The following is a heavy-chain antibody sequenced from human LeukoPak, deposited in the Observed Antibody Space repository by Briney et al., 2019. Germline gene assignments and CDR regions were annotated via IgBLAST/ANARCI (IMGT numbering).Heavy chain of an antibody. CDR2: IYYSGST. D-gene: IGHD3-9*01. CDR1: GYSISSGYY. J-gene: IGHJ4*02. CDR3: ARSVDFLRGSYYDILTGFDY. V-gene: IGHV4-61*01. Sequence: SETLSLTCTVSGYSISSGYYWSWIRQPPGKGLEWIGYIYYSGSTNYNPSLKSRVTISVDTSKNQFSLKLSSVTAADTAVYYCARSVDFLRGSYYDILTGFDYWGQGTLVTVSS.